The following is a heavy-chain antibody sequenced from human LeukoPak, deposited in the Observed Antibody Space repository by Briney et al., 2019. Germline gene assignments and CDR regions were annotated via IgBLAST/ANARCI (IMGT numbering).Heavy chain of an antibody. CDR1: GDSISGYY. CDR3: TKVGTGTVDY. Sequence: SETLSLTCTVSGDSISGYYWGWIRQPPGKGLEWIGYIYYTGTTNYNPSLKSRVTISVDPSKNQFSLKLRSVTAADTAVYYCTKVGTGTVDYWGQGTLVTVSS. D-gene: IGHD1-1*01. J-gene: IGHJ4*02. V-gene: IGHV4-59*01. CDR2: IYYTGTT.